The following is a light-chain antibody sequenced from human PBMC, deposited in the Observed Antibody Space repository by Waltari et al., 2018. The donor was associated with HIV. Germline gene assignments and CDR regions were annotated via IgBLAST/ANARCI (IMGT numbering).Light chain of an antibody. CDR3: KYYNTYSRT. CDR2: KAS. V-gene: IGKV1-5*03. Sequence: DIQMTQSPSILSASVGHRVTITCRASQSISSWLACYQMKPGKAPKLLIYKASSLESGVSSRFSGSGSGKEFNHTISSLQPDDFATYDCKYYNTYSRTFGQGTKVEL. CDR1: QSISSW. J-gene: IGKJ2*02.